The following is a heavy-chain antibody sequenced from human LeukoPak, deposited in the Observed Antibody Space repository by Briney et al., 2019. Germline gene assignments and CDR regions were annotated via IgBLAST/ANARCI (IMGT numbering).Heavy chain of an antibody. J-gene: IGHJ3*01. CDR3: AIERSEELQVDDALHR. CDR1: GFSFTRQW. Sequence: GESLKISRKSLGFSFTRQWISLVRQMPGKGLEWMGRIDPSDSYTNYSPSFQGHVTISADKSISTAYLQWSSLKASDTAMYYCAIERSEELQVDDALHRWVQGRMVTVSS. D-gene: IGHD1-26*01. CDR2: IDPSDSYT. V-gene: IGHV5-10-1*01.